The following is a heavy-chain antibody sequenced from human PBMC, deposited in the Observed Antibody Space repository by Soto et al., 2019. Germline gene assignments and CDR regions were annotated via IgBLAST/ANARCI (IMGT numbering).Heavy chain of an antibody. V-gene: IGHV4-4*07. CDR1: GGSISRYY. J-gene: IGHJ6*02. D-gene: IGHD3-10*01. CDR2: IYTSGST. CDR3: ARDRGRGAHYYYGMDV. Sequence: QVQLQESGPGLVKPSETLSLTCTVSGGSISRYYWSWIRQPAGKGLEWIGRIYTSGSTNYNPSLKSRVTMSVDTSKNQFSLKLSSVTAADTAVYYCARDRGRGAHYYYGMDVWGQGTTVTVSS.